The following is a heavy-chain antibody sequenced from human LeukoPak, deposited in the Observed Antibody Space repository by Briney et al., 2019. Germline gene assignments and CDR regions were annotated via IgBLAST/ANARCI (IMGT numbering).Heavy chain of an antibody. CDR1: GSTFSSYE. Sequence: PGGSLRLSCAASGSTFSSYEMNWVRQAPGKGQEWVSYISSSGSTKYYADSVKGRFTISRDNAKNSLYLQMNSLRAEDTAVYYCARGRIPMVRGAITPYYFDYWGQGTLVTVSS. V-gene: IGHV3-48*03. CDR3: ARGRIPMVRGAITPYYFDY. J-gene: IGHJ4*02. CDR2: ISSSGSTK. D-gene: IGHD3-10*01.